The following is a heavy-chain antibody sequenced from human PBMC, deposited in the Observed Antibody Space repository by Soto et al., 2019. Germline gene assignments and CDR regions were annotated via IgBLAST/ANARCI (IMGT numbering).Heavy chain of an antibody. CDR3: GRDPIGGGVRHSYGIDV. V-gene: IGHV1-2*02. Sequence: ASVKVSCKASGYTFTDFYIHWVRQAPGQGLEWMGWVNPKSGGTFYAQRFQGRVTMTRDTSINTAYIELSRLRSDKTAVYFCGRDPIGGGVRHSYGIDVWGQATPVTVSS. CDR1: GYTFTDFY. D-gene: IGHD3-10*01. J-gene: IGHJ6*02. CDR2: VNPKSGGT.